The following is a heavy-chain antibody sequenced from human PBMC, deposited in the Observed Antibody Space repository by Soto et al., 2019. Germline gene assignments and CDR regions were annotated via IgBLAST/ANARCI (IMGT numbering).Heavy chain of an antibody. V-gene: IGHV3-48*04. Sequence: PGGSLRLSCAASGFTFTRHSMNWVRQAAGKGLEWISYISDSSGTIYYADSVKGRFTISRDNAKNTLYLQMNSLRAEDTAVYYCARGGMDVWGQGTTVTVSS. J-gene: IGHJ6*02. CDR2: ISDSSGTI. CDR3: ARGGMDV. CDR1: GFTFTRHS.